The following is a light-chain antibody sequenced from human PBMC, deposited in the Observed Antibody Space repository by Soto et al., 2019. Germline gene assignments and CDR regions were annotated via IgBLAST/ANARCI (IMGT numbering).Light chain of an antibody. CDR2: KAS. J-gene: IGKJ2*01. Sequence: DIQMTQSPSTLSASVGDRVTITCRASQSISSWLAWYQQKAGKAPKLLISKASSLESGVPSRFSGSGSGTECTLTISSLQPDDFATYYCQQFNSSPYTFGQGTKLEIK. CDR1: QSISSW. V-gene: IGKV1-5*03. CDR3: QQFNSSPYT.